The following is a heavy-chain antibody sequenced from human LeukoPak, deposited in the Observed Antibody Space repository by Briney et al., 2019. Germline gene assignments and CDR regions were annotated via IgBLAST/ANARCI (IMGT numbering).Heavy chain of an antibody. D-gene: IGHD3-9*01. J-gene: IGHJ4*02. CDR1: GFTFSSYG. CDR2: ISYDGSNK. V-gene: IGHV3-30*03. CDR3: ARDSDILTGYYFDY. Sequence: PGRSLRLSCAASGFTFSSYGMHWVRQAPGKGLEWVAVISYDGSNKYYADSVKGRFTISRDNSKNTLYLQMNSLRAEDTAVYYCARDSDILTGYYFDYWGQGTLVTVSS.